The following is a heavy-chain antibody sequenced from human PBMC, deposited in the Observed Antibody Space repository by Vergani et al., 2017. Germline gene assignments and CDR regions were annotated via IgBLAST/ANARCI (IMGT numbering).Heavy chain of an antibody. V-gene: IGHV1-2*02. D-gene: IGHD6-13*01. J-gene: IGHJ6*02. CDR3: ARDQDSSSWYVGRYYYYGMDV. CDR2: INPNTSGT. CDR1: GYSFTGYY. Sequence: QVQLVQSGAEVKKPGASVKVSCKASGYSFTGYYMHWVRQAPGQGLEWMGWINPNTSGTNYAQKFQGRVYMTRDTSVSTAYMELSRLRSDDTAVYYCARDQDSSSWYVGRYYYYGMDVWGQGTTVTVSS.